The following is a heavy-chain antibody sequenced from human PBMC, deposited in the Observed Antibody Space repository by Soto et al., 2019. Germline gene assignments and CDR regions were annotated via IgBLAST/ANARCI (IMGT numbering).Heavy chain of an antibody. V-gene: IGHV1-2*02. CDR2: INPNSGDT. CDR1: GYTFSDYY. J-gene: IGHJ6*03. D-gene: IGHD5-12*01. Sequence: QVQLVQSGAEVKKPGASVTVSCKASGYTFSDYYLHWVRQAPGQGPEWMGWINPNSGDTKYAQKFRGRVTMTRDPSVRTAFMELNRLKSDDTAVYYCARESGGATATLDYYYFYMDVWGKGTTVTVSS. CDR3: ARESGGATATLDYYYFYMDV.